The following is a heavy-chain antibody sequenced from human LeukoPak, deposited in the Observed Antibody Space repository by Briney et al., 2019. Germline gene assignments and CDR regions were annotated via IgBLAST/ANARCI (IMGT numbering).Heavy chain of an antibody. CDR3: AKDLSGDYFHYFDY. V-gene: IGHV3-23*01. CDR2: ISDSGGST. J-gene: IGHJ4*02. CDR1: GFTFSSYA. Sequence: GGSLRLSCAASGFTFSSYAMSWVRQPPGKGLEWVSLISDSGGSTYYADSVKGRFTISRDNSKNTLYLQMNSLRAEDTAVYYCAKDLSGDYFHYFDYWGQGTLVTVSS. D-gene: IGHD4-17*01.